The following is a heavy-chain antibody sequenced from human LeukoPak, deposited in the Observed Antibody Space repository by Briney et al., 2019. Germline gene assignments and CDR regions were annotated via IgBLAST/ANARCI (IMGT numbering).Heavy chain of an antibody. CDR1: GGTFSRYG. V-gene: IGHV1-69*13. CDR2: IIPLFGTP. Sequence: GASVKVSCKASGGTFSRYGISWVRQAPGQGLEWMGGIIPLFGTPNYAQKFQGRVTITADESTSTAYMELSSLRFEDTAVYYCVRTQTLMVYAPRYGMDVWGQGTTVTVSS. CDR3: VRTQTLMVYAPRYGMDV. D-gene: IGHD2-8*01. J-gene: IGHJ6*02.